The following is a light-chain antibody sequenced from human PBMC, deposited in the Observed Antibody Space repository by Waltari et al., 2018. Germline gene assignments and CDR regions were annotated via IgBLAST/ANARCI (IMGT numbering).Light chain of an antibody. Sequence: EIVLTQSPDTLSLSPGESATLPCKASQNAGSNWLAWYRRTPGQSPKLLIYGASTLATGVPDRFSGSGSGTDFNLTVHRLEPDDFAVYYCQQYGAFPFTFGLGTKLEIK. V-gene: IGKV3-20*01. CDR2: GAS. CDR3: QQYGAFPFT. CDR1: QNAGSNW. J-gene: IGKJ2*01.